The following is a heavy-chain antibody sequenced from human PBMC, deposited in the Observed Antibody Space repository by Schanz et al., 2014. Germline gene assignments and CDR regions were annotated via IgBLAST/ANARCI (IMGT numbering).Heavy chain of an antibody. Sequence: QVQLVESGGGVVQPGRSLRLSCAASGFTFSSYALHWVRQAPGKGLEWVAFIPFDGSQKFYADSVKGRFTISRDNSKNSLFLQMNSLRAEDTAVYYCLAPDYDMDVWGQGATVTVSS. CDR2: IPFDGSQK. J-gene: IGHJ6*02. CDR3: LAPDYDMDV. V-gene: IGHV3-30*04. CDR1: GFTFSSYA.